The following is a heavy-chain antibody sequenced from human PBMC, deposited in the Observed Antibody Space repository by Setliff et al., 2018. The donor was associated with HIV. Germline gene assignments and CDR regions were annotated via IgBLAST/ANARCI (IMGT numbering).Heavy chain of an antibody. CDR1: GGSINITNFY. CDR3: AGWGAGSSSGFDY. J-gene: IGHJ4*01. V-gene: IGHV4-39*07. CDR2: IYYSGTT. D-gene: IGHD2-2*01. Sequence: SETLSLTCTVSGGSINITNFYWAWIRQPPGKGPEWLGRIYYSGTTYVHPSLKSRVTISIDTFKSQFSLKLRSVNAADTAVYYCAGWGAGSSSGFDYWGRGTLVT.